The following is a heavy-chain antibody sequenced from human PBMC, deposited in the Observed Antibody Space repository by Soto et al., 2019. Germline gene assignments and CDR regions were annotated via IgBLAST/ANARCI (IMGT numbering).Heavy chain of an antibody. Sequence: GESLKISCKGSGYSFTSNWIGWVRQVPGKGLAWVGIIYPGDSNTRYIPSFQGQVTISADKSISTAYLQWSSLKASDTAIYYCARQEYCSSTSCYTVDSWGQGTLVTVSS. V-gene: IGHV5-51*01. CDR3: ARQEYCSSTSCYTVDS. D-gene: IGHD2-2*02. CDR2: IYPGDSNT. J-gene: IGHJ4*02. CDR1: GYSFTSNW.